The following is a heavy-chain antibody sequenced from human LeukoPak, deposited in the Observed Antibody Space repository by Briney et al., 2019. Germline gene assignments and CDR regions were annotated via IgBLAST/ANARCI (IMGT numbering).Heavy chain of an antibody. Sequence: SETLCLTCTVSGVAITSHYWTWIRQSPVKGLEWIGAISNSGSTSYNPSLKSRVTVSIDTSKNQFSLKLSSVTAADTAVYYCGRDALVGYFSYYYMDVWGKGTTVTVSS. CDR2: ISNSGST. CDR3: GRDALVGYFSYYYMDV. J-gene: IGHJ6*03. D-gene: IGHD2-15*01. CDR1: GVAITSHY. V-gene: IGHV4-59*11.